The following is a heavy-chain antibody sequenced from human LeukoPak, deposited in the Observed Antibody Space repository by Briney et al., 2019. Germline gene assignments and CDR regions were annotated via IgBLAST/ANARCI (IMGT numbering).Heavy chain of an antibody. D-gene: IGHD4-17*01. CDR3: ATMWEHDYGDYYFDY. CDR1: GGSFSGYY. V-gene: IGHV4-34*01. CDR2: INHSGGT. Sequence: PSETLSLTCAVYGGSFSGYYWSWIRQPPGKGLEWIGEINHSGGTNYNPSLKSRVTISVDTSKNQFSLKLSSVTAADTAVYYCATMWEHDYGDYYFDYWGQGTLVTVSS. J-gene: IGHJ4*02.